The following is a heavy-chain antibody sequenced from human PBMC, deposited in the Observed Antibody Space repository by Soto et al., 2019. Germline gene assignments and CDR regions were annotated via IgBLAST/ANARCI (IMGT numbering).Heavy chain of an antibody. J-gene: IGHJ5*02. CDR1: GGSISSGGYY. CDR2: IYYSGST. Sequence: SETLSLTCTVSGGSISSGGYYWCWIRQHPGKGLEWIGYIYYSGSTYYNPSLKSRVTISVDTSKNQFSLKLSSVTAADTAVYYCARYYCSSTSCPNWFDPWGQGTLVTVSS. D-gene: IGHD2-2*01. CDR3: ARYYCSSTSCPNWFDP. V-gene: IGHV4-31*03.